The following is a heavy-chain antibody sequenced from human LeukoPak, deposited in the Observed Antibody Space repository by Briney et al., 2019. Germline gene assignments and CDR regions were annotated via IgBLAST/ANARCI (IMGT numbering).Heavy chain of an antibody. CDR1: RGSISGYY. CDR3: AREGGYYYDSSGYSPFDY. V-gene: IGHV4-4*08. D-gene: IGHD3-22*01. Sequence: SETLSLTCTVSRGSISGYYWAWIRQSPGKGLEWIGYVHNIEDTNYNPSLKSRVTISVDTSKNQFSLKLSSVTAADTAVYYCAREGGYYYDSSGYSPFDYWGQGTLVTVSS. J-gene: IGHJ4*02. CDR2: VHNIEDT.